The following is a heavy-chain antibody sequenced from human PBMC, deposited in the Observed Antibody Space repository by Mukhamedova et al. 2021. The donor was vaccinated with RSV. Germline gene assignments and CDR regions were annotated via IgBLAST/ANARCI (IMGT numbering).Heavy chain of an antibody. CDR2: IDGSGGST. Sequence: VRQAPGKGLEWVSGIDGSGGSTYYADSVKGRFTISRDDSKNTLYLQMNSLRAEDTAIYYCARDVAGERYSWVIFDYWGQGALVTV. CDR3: ARDVAGERYSWVIFDY. J-gene: IGHJ4*02. D-gene: IGHD3-16*01. V-gene: IGHV3-23*01.